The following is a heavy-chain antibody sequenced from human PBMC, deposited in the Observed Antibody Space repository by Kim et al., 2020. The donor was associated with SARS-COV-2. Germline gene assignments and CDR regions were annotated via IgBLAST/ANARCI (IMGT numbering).Heavy chain of an antibody. Sequence: SETLSLTCTVSGGSISSSSYYWGWIRQPPGKGLEWIGSIYYSGSTYYNPSLKSRVTISVDTSKNQFSLKPSSVTAADTAVYYCARHTVRGGSASAPTLFPLVSCENSPSDTSSVAVGCLAQDFLPVADI. CDR3: ARHTVRGGSASAPTLFPLVSCENSPSDTSSVAVGCLAQDFLPVADI. CDR2: IYYSGST. V-gene: IGHV4-39*01. J-gene: IGHJ3*02. CDR1: GGSISSSSYY. D-gene: IGHD6-25*01.